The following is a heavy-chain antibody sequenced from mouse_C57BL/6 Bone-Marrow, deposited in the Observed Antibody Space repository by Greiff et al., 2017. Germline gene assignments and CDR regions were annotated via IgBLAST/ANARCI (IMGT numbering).Heavy chain of an antibody. CDR3: TRRGYWYFDV. CDR1: GYTFTAYE. J-gene: IGHJ1*03. CDR2: IDPETGGT. Sequence: VQLKESGAELVRPGASVTLSCKASGYTFTAYEMHWVKQTPVHGLEWMGAIDPETGGTAYNQTFKGKAILTANKSSSTAYMELRSLTSEDSAVYYFTRRGYWYFDVWGTGTTVTVSS. V-gene: IGHV1-15*01.